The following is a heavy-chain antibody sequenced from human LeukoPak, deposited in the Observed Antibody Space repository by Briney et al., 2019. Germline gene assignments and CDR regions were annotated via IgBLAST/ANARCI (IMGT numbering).Heavy chain of an antibody. CDR1: GFDVSVNF. CDR2: IYASGGA. J-gene: IGHJ4*02. CDR3: VRRHDY. V-gene: IGHV3-53*01. Sequence: PGGSLRLSCVASGFDVSVNFMLWIRQAPGQGLEWISIIYASGGAFHSESVKGRFSAFRDTSKNTIFLQMNNLRAADTAMYYCVRRHDYWGQGTLVTVSS.